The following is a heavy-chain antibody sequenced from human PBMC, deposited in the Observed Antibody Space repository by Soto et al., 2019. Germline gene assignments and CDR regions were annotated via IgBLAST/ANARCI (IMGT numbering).Heavy chain of an antibody. CDR1: GGSISSGGYY. J-gene: IGHJ4*02. D-gene: IGHD3-10*01. CDR2: IYYSGST. CDR3: ARGVTMVRGVIHTPYFDY. V-gene: IGHV4-31*03. Sequence: QVQLQESGPGLVKPSQTLSLTSTVSGGSISSGGYYWSWIRQHPGKGLEWIGYIYYSGSTYYNPALQSRVTLAVDTSQTQFALKLSSVPAADTAVYYCARGVTMVRGVIHTPYFDYWGQGTLVTVSS.